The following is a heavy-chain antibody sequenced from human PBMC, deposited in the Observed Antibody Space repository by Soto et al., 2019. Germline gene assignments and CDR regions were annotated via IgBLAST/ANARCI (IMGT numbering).Heavy chain of an antibody. Sequence: GGSLRLSCTASGFTFSSYWMHWVRQAPGKGLEWVSRINSDGSSTSYADSVKGRFTISRDNAKNTLYLQMNSLRAEDTAVYYCAKDTHRGSEPNYFYYNAMDVWGQGTTVTVSS. V-gene: IGHV3-74*01. CDR1: GFTFSSYW. D-gene: IGHD6-25*01. CDR2: INSDGSST. CDR3: AKDTHRGSEPNYFYYNAMDV. J-gene: IGHJ6*02.